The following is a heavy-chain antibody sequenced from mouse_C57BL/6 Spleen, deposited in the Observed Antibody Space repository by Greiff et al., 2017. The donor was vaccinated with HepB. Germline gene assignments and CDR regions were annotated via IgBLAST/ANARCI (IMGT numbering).Heavy chain of an antibody. CDR1: GYTFTSYW. D-gene: IGHD3-2*02. Sequence: QVQLQQPGAELVKPGASVKLSCKASGYTFTSYWMHWVKQRPGQGLEWIGMIHPNSGSTNYNEKFKSKATLTVDKSSSPAYMQLSSLTSEDSAVYYCARRTAQATFYAMDYWGQGTSVTVSS. V-gene: IGHV1-64*01. J-gene: IGHJ4*01. CDR2: IHPNSGST. CDR3: ARRTAQATFYAMDY.